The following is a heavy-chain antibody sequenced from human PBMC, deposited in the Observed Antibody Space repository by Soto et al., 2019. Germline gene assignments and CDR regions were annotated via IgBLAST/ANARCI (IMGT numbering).Heavy chain of an antibody. Sequence: QIHLVQSGAEVRKPGASVNVSCKTSGYIFTNYGFSWVRQAPGEGLEVVGWISGYNGYTKYGQRFQGGVNPSTDTTTTTGYMELRNLRSDDTAVYYGARGSSGALYDYWGQGTLLTVSS. V-gene: IGHV1-18*04. CDR1: GYIFTNYG. J-gene: IGHJ4*02. CDR3: ARGSSGALYDY. CDR2: ISGYNGYT.